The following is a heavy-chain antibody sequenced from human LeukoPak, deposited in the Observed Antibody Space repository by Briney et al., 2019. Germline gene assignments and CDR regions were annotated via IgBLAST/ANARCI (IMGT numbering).Heavy chain of an antibody. J-gene: IGHJ3*02. Sequence: ASVKVSCKASGYTFTDYNINWVRQAPGRGLEYVGYVSPHNGDTGYAQTFQGRVTMTRDMSINTAYMELSSLRSEDTAVYYCLRHYYEYIAFDMGGQGTMVIVSS. CDR3: LRHYYEYIAFDM. CDR2: VSPHNGDT. V-gene: IGHV1-8*01. CDR1: GYTFTDYN. D-gene: IGHD3-22*01.